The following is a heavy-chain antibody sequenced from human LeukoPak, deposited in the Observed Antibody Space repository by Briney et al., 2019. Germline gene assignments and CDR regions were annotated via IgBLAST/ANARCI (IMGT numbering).Heavy chain of an antibody. Sequence: ASVKVSCKASGYTFSGYYMHWVRQAPGQGLEWMGWINPNSGGTNYAQKFQGWVTMTRSTSISTAYMELSRLRSDDTAVYYCAKEKYYFDSSGYYDYWGQGTPVTVSS. CDR2: INPNSGGT. J-gene: IGHJ4*02. CDR3: AKEKYYFDSSGYYDY. D-gene: IGHD3-22*01. V-gene: IGHV1-2*04. CDR1: GYTFSGYY.